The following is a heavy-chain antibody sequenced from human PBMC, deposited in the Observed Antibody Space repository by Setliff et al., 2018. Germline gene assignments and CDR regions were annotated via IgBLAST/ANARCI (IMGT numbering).Heavy chain of an antibody. Sequence: SETLSLTCTVSGGSISSGGYYWSWIRQHPGKGLEWIGYIYYSGSTYYNPSLKSRVTISVDTPKNQFSLKLSSVTAADTAVYYCAREWDYYGSGSYYTSFDIWGQGTMVTVSS. D-gene: IGHD3-10*01. CDR1: GGSISSGGYY. CDR2: IYYSGST. V-gene: IGHV4-31*03. CDR3: AREWDYYGSGSYYTSFDI. J-gene: IGHJ3*02.